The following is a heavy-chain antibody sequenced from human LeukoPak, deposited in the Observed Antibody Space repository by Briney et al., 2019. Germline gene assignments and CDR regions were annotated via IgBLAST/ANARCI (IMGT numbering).Heavy chain of an antibody. V-gene: IGHV3-7*04. D-gene: IGHD2-15*01. CDR3: AGIYCSGGSCTFDY. CDR2: IKQDGSDK. J-gene: IGHJ4*02. CDR1: GFTFSSYW. Sequence: QAGGSLRLSCAGSGFTFSSYWMTWVRQAPGKGLEWVASIKQDGSDKYYADSVKGRFTISRDNAKNSLYLQMNSLRAEDTPVYYCAGIYCSGGSCTFDYWGQGTLVTVSS.